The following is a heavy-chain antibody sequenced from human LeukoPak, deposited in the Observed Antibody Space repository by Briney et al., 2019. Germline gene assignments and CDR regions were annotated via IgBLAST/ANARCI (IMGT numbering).Heavy chain of an antibody. V-gene: IGHV4-39*01. CDR2: IYYSGNT. D-gene: IGHD2-15*01. CDR3: ARQQVAAHQPFDY. J-gene: IGHJ4*02. Sequence: SETLSLTCTVSGGSISSSSYFWGWIRQPPGKGLEWIGSIYYSGNTYYNPSLRSRVTISVDTSKNQFSLKLCSVTAADTAMYYCARQQVAAHQPFDYWGQGTLVTASS. CDR1: GGSISSSSYF.